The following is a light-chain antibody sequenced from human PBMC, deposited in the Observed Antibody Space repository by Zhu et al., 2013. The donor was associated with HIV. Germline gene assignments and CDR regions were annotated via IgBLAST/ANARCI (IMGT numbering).Light chain of an antibody. CDR1: SSNIGAGYD. CDR3: QSYDSSLKNVI. J-gene: IGLJ2*01. V-gene: IGLV1-40*01. CDR2: VNN. Sequence: QSVLTQPPSVSGAPGQRVTISCTGSSSNIGAGYDVHWYQQLPGTAPKLLIYVNNNRPSGVPDRFSGSKSGTSASLAITGLQADDEADYYCQSYDSSLKNVIFGGGTKLTVL.